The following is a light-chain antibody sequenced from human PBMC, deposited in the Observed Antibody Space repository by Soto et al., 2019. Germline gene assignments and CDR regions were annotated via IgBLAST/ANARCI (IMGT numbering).Light chain of an antibody. J-gene: IGLJ2*01. CDR3: SSYTSSSTPHVV. V-gene: IGLV2-14*01. CDR1: SSDVGGYNY. Sequence: QSALTQPASVSGSPGQSITISCTATSSDVGGYNYVSWYQQHPGKAPKLMIYDVSNRPSGVSNRFSGSKSGNTASLTISGLQAEDEADYYCSSYTSSSTPHVVFGGGTKLTVL. CDR2: DVS.